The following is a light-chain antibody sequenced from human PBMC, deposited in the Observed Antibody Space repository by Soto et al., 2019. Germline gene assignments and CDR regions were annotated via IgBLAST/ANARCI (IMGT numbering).Light chain of an antibody. CDR2: GAS. Sequence: EIVLTQSPGTLSLSPGEGATLSCRASQSINSCLAWYQQRRGQAPRLLIHGASNRATGIPDRFSGSGSGPDFTLTISRLEPEDFAVYYCQQYGGSPRTFGQGTKV. CDR1: QSINSC. V-gene: IGKV3-20*01. J-gene: IGKJ1*01. CDR3: QQYGGSPRT.